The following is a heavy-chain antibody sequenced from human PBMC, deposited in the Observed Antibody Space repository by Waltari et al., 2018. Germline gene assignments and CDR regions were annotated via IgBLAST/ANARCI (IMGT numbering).Heavy chain of an antibody. CDR2: INHSGST. J-gene: IGHJ4*02. CDR3: AREGEVWTLTTFLDY. CDR1: GGSLSGYY. Sequence: QVQLQQWGARLVKPSETLSLTCPVNGGSLSGYYWSWLRQSPGKGLEWIGEINHSGSTNYNPSLESRITISIDASKKQFSLNLTSVTAADTAVYYCAREGEVWTLTTFLDYWGQGILVTVSS. D-gene: IGHD3-16*01. V-gene: IGHV4-34*01.